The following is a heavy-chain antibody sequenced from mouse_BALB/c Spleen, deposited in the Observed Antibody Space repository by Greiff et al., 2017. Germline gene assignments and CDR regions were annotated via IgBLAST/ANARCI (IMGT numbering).Heavy chain of an antibody. CDR2: INPYNDGT. V-gene: IGHV1-14*01. CDR1: GYTFTSYV. D-gene: IGHD2-4*01. CDR3: AREENDYWFAY. Sequence: EVQLQQSGPELVKPGASVKMSCKASGYTFTSYVMHWVKQKPGQGLEWIGYINPYNDGTKYNEKFKGKATLTSDKSSSTAYMELSSLTSEDSAVYYCAREENDYWFAYWGQGTLVTVSA. J-gene: IGHJ3*01.